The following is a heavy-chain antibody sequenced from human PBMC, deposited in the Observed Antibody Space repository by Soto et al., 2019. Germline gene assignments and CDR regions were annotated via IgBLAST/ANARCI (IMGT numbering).Heavy chain of an antibody. V-gene: IGHV3-74*01. CDR2: INPDGSSK. CDR1: GFTFSSSW. CDR3: ARGNWYHLQY. J-gene: IGHJ4*02. Sequence: EVRLVESGGGLVQPGGSLRLSCAASGFTFSSSWMHWVRQSPGQGLVWVSRINPDGSSKDYADSVKGRFTISRDNAKNTVYLQMSGLGAEDTAMYFCARGNWYHLQYWGQGMSVTVSS. D-gene: IGHD6-13*01.